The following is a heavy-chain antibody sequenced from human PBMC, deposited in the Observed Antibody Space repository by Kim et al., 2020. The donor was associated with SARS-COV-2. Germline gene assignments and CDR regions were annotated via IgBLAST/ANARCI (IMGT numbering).Heavy chain of an antibody. CDR3: TRDQVTSRPANCFDI. J-gene: IGHJ3*02. CDR1: GYTFTDYY. CDR2: INAKNGAT. D-gene: IGHD6-6*01. Sequence: ASVKVSCKASGYTFTDYYLHLVRQAPGQGLEWMGWINAKNGATNYAQKFQGRVTLTRDTSITTAYMELTRLISDDTAMYYCTRDQVTSRPANCFDIWGQGTMVTVSS. V-gene: IGHV1-2*02.